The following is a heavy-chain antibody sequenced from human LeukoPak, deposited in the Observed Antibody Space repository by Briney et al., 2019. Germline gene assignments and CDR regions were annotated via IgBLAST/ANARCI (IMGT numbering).Heavy chain of an antibody. V-gene: IGHV4-59*01. CDR1: GGSINSYY. Sequence: SETLSLTCTVSGGSINSYYWSWIRQPPGKGLEWIGYIYYTGSTNFNPSLKSRVTISVDTSKNQFSLKLSSVTAADTAVYYCARDKVIAAAENYYGMDVWGQGTTVTVSS. CDR3: ARDKVIAAAENYYGMDV. CDR2: IYYTGST. D-gene: IGHD6-13*01. J-gene: IGHJ6*02.